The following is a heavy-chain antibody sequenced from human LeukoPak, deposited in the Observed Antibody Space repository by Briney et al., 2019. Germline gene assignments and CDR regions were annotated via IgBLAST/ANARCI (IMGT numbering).Heavy chain of an antibody. J-gene: IGHJ4*02. CDR2: IYSGGST. D-gene: IGHD1-26*01. V-gene: IGHV3-53*01. CDR3: ARGRGSYYFDY. Sequence: PGGSLRLSCPASGCAVSTNYMSWVRQAPGKGLEWVSVIYSGGSTYYADSVKGRFTISRDNSKNTLYLQMNSLRAEDTAVYYCARGRGSYYFDYWGQGTLVTVSS. CDR1: GCAVSTNY.